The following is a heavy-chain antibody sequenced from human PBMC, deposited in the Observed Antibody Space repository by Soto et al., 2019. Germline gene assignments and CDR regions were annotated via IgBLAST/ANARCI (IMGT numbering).Heavy chain of an antibody. D-gene: IGHD1-26*01. Sequence: GGSLRLSCAASGFTFSIYGMHWVRQAPGKGLEWVAIISYDGSKRYYADSVKGRFTISRDNSKNTVYLQMNSLRAEDTAVYYCAKDTSAWDLETWLDPWGQGTMVTVYS. CDR1: GFTFSIYG. CDR3: AKDTSAWDLETWLDP. V-gene: IGHV3-30*18. CDR2: ISYDGSKR. J-gene: IGHJ5*02.